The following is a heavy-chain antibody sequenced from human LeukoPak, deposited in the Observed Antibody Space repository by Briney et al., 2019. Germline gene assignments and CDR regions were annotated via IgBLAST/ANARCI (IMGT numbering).Heavy chain of an antibody. CDR3: ARGIYDSSGYYYGYYYGMDV. Sequence: ASVKASCKASGYTFTGYYMHWVRQAPGQGLEWMGWINPNSGGTNYAQKFQGRVTMTRDTSISTAYMELSRLRSDDTAVYYCARGIYDSSGYYYGYYYGMDVWGQGTTVTVSS. D-gene: IGHD3-22*01. CDR2: INPNSGGT. J-gene: IGHJ6*02. V-gene: IGHV1-2*02. CDR1: GYTFTGYY.